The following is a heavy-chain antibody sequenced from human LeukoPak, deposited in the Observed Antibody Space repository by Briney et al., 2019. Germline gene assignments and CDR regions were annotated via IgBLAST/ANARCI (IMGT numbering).Heavy chain of an antibody. D-gene: IGHD3-22*01. Sequence: SQALSLTCTVSGGSISSGGYYWSWIRQHPGKGLEWIGYIYYSGSTYYNPSLKSRVTISVDTSKNQFSLKLSSVTAADTAVYYCAKYYYDSSGYYFFDYWGQGTLVTVSS. J-gene: IGHJ4*02. CDR2: IYYSGST. V-gene: IGHV4-31*03. CDR3: AKYYYDSSGYYFFDY. CDR1: GGSISSGGYY.